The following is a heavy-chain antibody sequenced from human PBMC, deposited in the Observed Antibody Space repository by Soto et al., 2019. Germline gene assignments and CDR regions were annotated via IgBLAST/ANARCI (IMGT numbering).Heavy chain of an antibody. CDR3: ARRHGSGSYIGY. Sequence: EVQLVQSGAEVKKPGESLRISCKGSGYSFTSYWISWVRQMPGKGLEWMGRIDPSDSYTNYSPSFQGHVTISADKSIRTACRQCSSQKASDPAMYYRARRHGSGSYIGYWGQGTLVTVSS. J-gene: IGHJ4*02. V-gene: IGHV5-10-1*01. CDR1: GYSFTSYW. D-gene: IGHD3-10*01. CDR2: IDPSDSYT.